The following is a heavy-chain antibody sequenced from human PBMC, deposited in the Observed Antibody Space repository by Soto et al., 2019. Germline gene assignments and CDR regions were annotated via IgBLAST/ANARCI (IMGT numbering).Heavy chain of an antibody. J-gene: IGHJ6*02. V-gene: IGHV3-30-3*01. CDR1: GFTFSSYA. D-gene: IGHD6-13*01. CDR2: ISYDGSNK. CDR3: ARLAAAGIYYYYGMDV. Sequence: GGSLRLSCAASGFTFSSYAMHWVRQAPGKGLEWVAVISYDGSNKYYADSVKGRFTISRDNSKNTLYLQMNSLRAEDTAVYYCARLAAAGIYYYYGMDVWGQGTTVTVSS.